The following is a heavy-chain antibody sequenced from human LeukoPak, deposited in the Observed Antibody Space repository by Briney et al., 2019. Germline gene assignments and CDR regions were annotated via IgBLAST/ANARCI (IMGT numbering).Heavy chain of an antibody. V-gene: IGHV3-30*02. CDR2: IRNDGSNN. CDR3: ARALIGYYFDY. Sequence: AGGSLRLSCAASGFTFSHHGMHWVRQAPGKGLEWVAFIRNDGSNNYYADSVKGRFTISRDNSKNTLYLQMNSLRAEDTAVYYCARALIGYYFDYWGQGTLVTVSS. D-gene: IGHD2-8*01. J-gene: IGHJ4*02. CDR1: GFTFSHHG.